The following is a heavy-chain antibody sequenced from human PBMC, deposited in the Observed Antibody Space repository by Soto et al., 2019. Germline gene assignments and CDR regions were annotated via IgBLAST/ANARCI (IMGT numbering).Heavy chain of an antibody. CDR2: INPNSGGT. D-gene: IGHD2-15*01. CDR3: ARAVHCSGGSCYFWFDP. CDR1: GYTFTGYY. Sequence: AAVKVSCKASGYTFTGYYMHWVRQAPGQGLEWMGWINPNSGGTNYAQKFQGWVTMTRDTSISTAYMELSRLRSDDTAVYYCARAVHCSGGSCYFWFDPWGQGTLVTVSS. J-gene: IGHJ5*02. V-gene: IGHV1-2*04.